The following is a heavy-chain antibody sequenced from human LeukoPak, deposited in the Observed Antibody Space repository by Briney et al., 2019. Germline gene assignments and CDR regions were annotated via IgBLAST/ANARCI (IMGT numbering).Heavy chain of an antibody. CDR1: GASISSQY. CDR2: IYNSGST. D-gene: IGHD1-14*01. V-gene: IGHV4-59*11. Sequence: SETLSLTCSVSGASISSQYWTWIRQPPGKGLEWIGYIYNSGSTNYNPSLKSRVTMSIDTSKNQFSLRLTSVTAADTAVYYCGTSTHPYYYYGMDVWGQGTTVTVSS. CDR3: GTSTHPYYYYGMDV. J-gene: IGHJ6*02.